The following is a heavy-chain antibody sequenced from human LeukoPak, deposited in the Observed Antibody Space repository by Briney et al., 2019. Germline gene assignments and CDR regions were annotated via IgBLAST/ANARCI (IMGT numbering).Heavy chain of an antibody. CDR1: GYTFTSYY. J-gene: IGHJ4*02. CDR2: INPSGGST. CDR3: ASIHYYDSSGRVVGVDY. V-gene: IGHV1-46*01. Sequence: ASVKVSCKASGYTFTSYYMHWVRQAPGQGLEWMGIINPSGGSTSYAQKFQGRVTMTRDTSTSTVYMELSSLRSEYTAVYYCASIHYYDSSGRVVGVDYWGQGTLVTVSS. D-gene: IGHD3-22*01.